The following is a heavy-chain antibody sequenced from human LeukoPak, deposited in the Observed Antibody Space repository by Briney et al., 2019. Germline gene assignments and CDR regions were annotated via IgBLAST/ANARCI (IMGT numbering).Heavy chain of an antibody. Sequence: ASVKVSCKASGGTFSSYAISWVRQAPGQGLEWMGGIIPIFGTANYAQKFQGRVTITADESTSTAYMELSSLRSEDTAVYYCAAPRAAASYNYYYYYMDVWGKGTTVTVSS. CDR2: IIPIFGTA. D-gene: IGHD6-13*01. V-gene: IGHV1-69*13. CDR1: GGTFSSYA. J-gene: IGHJ6*03. CDR3: AAPRAAASYNYYYYYMDV.